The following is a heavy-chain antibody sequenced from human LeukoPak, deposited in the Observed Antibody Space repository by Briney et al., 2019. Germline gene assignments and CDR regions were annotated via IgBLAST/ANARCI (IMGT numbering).Heavy chain of an antibody. Sequence: GGSLRLSCAASGFTFSRYGMHWVRQAPGKGLEWVAVIWYDGINKYYADSVKGRFTISRDNSKNTLYLKMNSLRAEDTAVYYCAKGADIVAYIDYWGQGTLVTVSS. CDR2: IWYDGINK. V-gene: IGHV3-33*06. CDR1: GFTFSRYG. CDR3: AKGADIVAYIDY. J-gene: IGHJ4*02. D-gene: IGHD5-12*01.